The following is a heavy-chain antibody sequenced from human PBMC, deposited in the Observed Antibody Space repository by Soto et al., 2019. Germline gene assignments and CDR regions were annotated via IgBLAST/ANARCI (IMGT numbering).Heavy chain of an antibody. CDR2: VNPNRGNT. V-gene: IGHV1-8*01. Sequence: QVQLVQSGAEVKKSGASVKVSCKASGYTFTSYEINWVRQATGQGLEWLGWVNPNRGNTVYAQKYQGRVTMTSYTSISTAYMELSSLRSDDSAIYYCARGGVVASAWGMAYWGQGTLITVYS. D-gene: IGHD2-15*01. CDR3: ARGGVVASAWGMAY. J-gene: IGHJ4*02. CDR1: GYTFTSYE.